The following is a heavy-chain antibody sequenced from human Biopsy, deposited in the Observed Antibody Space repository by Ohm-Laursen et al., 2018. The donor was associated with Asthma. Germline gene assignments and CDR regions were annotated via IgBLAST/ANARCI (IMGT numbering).Heavy chain of an antibody. D-gene: IGHD3-16*01. CDR3: AMSPTRGPEVWEAFAFDI. CDR2: TYYSGST. Sequence: SETLSLTCTVSGGSISSSSYYWGWIRQPPGKGLEWIGSTYYSGSTYYNPSLKSRVTISVDTSKNQFSLKLSSVTAADTAVYYCAMSPTRGPEVWEAFAFDIWDQGTMVTVSS. J-gene: IGHJ3*02. CDR1: GGSISSSSYY. V-gene: IGHV4-39*01.